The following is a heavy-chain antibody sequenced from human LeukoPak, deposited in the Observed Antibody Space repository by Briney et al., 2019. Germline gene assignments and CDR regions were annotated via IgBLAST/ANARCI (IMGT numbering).Heavy chain of an antibody. V-gene: IGHV4-34*01. J-gene: IGHJ2*01. D-gene: IGHD4-17*01. CDR2: INHSGST. Sequence: WETLCLTCAVYGGSFSGYYWSWIRQPPGKGLEWIGEINHSGSTNYNPSLKSRVTISVDTSKNQFSLKLSSVTAADTAVYYCARPHPPTVTTPYWYFDLWGRGTLVTVSS. CDR1: GGSFSGYY. CDR3: ARPHPPTVTTPYWYFDL.